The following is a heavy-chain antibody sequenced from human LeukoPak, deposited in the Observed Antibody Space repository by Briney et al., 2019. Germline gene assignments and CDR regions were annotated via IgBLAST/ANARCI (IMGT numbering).Heavy chain of an antibody. Sequence: SETLSLTCTVSGGSMRSYYWTWIRQPPGKGLEWIGYIYYSGSTNYNPSLKSRVTLSVDTSKNQFSLNLSSVTAADTAVYYCARVGFDAFDMWGQGTMVTVSS. CDR1: GGSMRSYY. V-gene: IGHV4-59*01. D-gene: IGHD3-10*01. CDR3: ARVGFDAFDM. J-gene: IGHJ3*02. CDR2: IYYSGST.